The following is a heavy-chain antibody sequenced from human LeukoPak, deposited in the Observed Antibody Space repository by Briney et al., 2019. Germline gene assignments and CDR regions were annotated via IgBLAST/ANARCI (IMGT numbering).Heavy chain of an antibody. Sequence: GGSLRLSCAASGFTFSDYYMSWIRQAPGKGLEGGSYISSSVSTIYYADSVKGRFTISRDNAKNSLYLQMNSLRAEDTAVYYCARGSYDFWSGYYTGSDYWGQGTLVTVSS. CDR3: ARGSYDFWSGYYTGSDY. CDR2: ISSSVSTI. V-gene: IGHV3-11*01. J-gene: IGHJ4*02. D-gene: IGHD3-3*01. CDR1: GFTFSDYY.